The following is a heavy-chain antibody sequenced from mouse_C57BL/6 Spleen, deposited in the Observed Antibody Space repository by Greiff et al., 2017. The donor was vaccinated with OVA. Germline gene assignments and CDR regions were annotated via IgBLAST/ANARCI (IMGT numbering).Heavy chain of an antibody. D-gene: IGHD1-1*01. CDR2: IYSSDSES. V-gene: IGHV1-61*01. CDR1: VHTFTRYW. Sequence: QVQLQQPGAELVSPGSSVKLSCKSSVHTFTRYWLVWVAQRSRQGLEWIGNIYSSDSESHYNQKFKDKATLTVDKSSSTDYMQLSSLTSEDSAVYYCARSADYGREDYWGQGTTLTVSS. CDR3: ARSADYGREDY. J-gene: IGHJ2*01.